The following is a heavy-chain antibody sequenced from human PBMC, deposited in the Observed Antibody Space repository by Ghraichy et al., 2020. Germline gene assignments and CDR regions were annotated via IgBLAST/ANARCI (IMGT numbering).Heavy chain of an antibody. CDR2: IYHSGST. Sequence: SETLSLTCAVSGGSISSSNWWSWVRQPPGKGLEWIGEIYHSGSTNYNPSLKSRVTISVDKSKNQFSLKLSSVTAADTAVYYCARALIRKTDYYYYGMDVWGQGTTVTVSS. CDR1: GGSISSSNW. CDR3: ARALIRKTDYYYYGMDV. D-gene: IGHD1-14*01. J-gene: IGHJ6*02. V-gene: IGHV4-4*02.